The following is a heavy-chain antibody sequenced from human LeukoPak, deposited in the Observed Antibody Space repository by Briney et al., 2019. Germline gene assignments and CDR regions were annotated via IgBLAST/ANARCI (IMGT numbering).Heavy chain of an antibody. CDR1: GFTFSDHY. CDR3: ARDGTYGDFDY. CDR2: TRNRANSYTT. J-gene: IGHJ4*02. V-gene: IGHV3-72*01. Sequence: GGSLRLSCAASGFTFSDHYMDWVRQAPGKGLEWVGRTRNRANSYTTEYAASVKGRFTISRDDSKSSLDLQMNSLKTEDTAVYYCARDGTYGDFDYWGQGTLVTVSS. D-gene: IGHD1/OR15-1a*01.